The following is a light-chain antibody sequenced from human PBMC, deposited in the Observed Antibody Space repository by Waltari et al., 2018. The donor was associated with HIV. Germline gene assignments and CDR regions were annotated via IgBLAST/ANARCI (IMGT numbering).Light chain of an antibody. CDR2: EVS. V-gene: IGLV2-14*01. Sequence: QSALTQPASVSGSAGQSITISCTGTSSDVGGYNYVSWYQQHPGKAPKLMIYEVSHPPSGVSNRFSGSKSGNTASLTISGLQAEDEADYYCSSYTSSSTLVFGTGTKVTVL. J-gene: IGLJ1*01. CDR1: SSDVGGYNY. CDR3: SSYTSSSTLV.